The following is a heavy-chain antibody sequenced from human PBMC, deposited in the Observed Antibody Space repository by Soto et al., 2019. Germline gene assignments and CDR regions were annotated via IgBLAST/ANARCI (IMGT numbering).Heavy chain of an antibody. D-gene: IGHD3-3*01. CDR2: IRSKAYGGTT. CDR1: GFTFGDYA. V-gene: IGHV3-49*03. J-gene: IGHJ6*02. CDR3: TKYTHVSRYSYFGMDV. Sequence: SLRLSGTVSGFTFGDYAMSWSRHAPGKGLEWVVVIRSKAYGGTTDYAASVKGRFTILRDDSKSIAYLQMSSLQTEDTGVYYCTKYTHVSRYSYFGMDVWGHGTTVTVSS.